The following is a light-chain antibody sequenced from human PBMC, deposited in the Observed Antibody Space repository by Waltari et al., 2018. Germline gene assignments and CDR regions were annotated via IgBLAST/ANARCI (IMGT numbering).Light chain of an antibody. V-gene: IGKV3-20*01. CDR3: QHYVSLPVT. CDR2: DAS. J-gene: IGKJ1*01. Sequence: EIVLTQSPGTLSLSPGERATLSCRASQSFTRYLAWYQHRPGQAPRLLIYDASTRAAGVADRFSGSGSGTDFSLTISRLEPEDFVVYYCQHYVSLPVTFGQGTRVEIK. CDR1: QSFTRY.